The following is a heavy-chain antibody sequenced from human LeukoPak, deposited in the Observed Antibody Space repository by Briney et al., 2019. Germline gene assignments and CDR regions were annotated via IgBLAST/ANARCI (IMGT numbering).Heavy chain of an antibody. CDR3: ARDLNAAAGTPGGVY. CDR2: ISSSSNYI. V-gene: IGHV3-21*01. J-gene: IGHJ4*02. CDR1: GFTFSSYS. Sequence: PGGSLRLSCAASGFTFSSYSMNWVRQAPGKGLEWVSSISSSSNYIYYADSVKGRFTISRDNAKNSLYLQMNSLRAEDTAVYYCARDLNAAAGTPGGVYWGQGTLVTVSS. D-gene: IGHD6-13*01.